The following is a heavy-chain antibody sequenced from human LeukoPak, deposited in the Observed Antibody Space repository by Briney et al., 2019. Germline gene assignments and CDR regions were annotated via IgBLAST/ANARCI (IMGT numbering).Heavy chain of an antibody. CDR2: FDPEDGET. Sequence: ASVKVSCKVSAYTLTELSMHWVRQAPGKGLEWMGGFDPEDGETIYAQKFQGRVTMTEDTSTDTAYMELSSLRSEDTAVYYCATVLLWFGESRGYFDYWGQGTLVTVSS. J-gene: IGHJ4*02. V-gene: IGHV1-24*01. D-gene: IGHD3-10*01. CDR1: AYTLTELS. CDR3: ATVLLWFGESRGYFDY.